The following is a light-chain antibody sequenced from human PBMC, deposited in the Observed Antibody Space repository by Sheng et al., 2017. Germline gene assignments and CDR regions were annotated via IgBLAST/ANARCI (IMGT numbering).Light chain of an antibody. Sequence: YVLTQSPSVSVAPGQTATISCGADNIERESVHWYQQRPGHAPLLAIYDDTDRTSGIPERFSASNSGNTATLTINSVEAGDEADYYCQVWDNSVKHAIFGGGTKLTVL. CDR1: NIERES. V-gene: IGLV3-21*02. J-gene: IGLJ2*01. CDR2: DDT. CDR3: QVWDNSVKHAI.